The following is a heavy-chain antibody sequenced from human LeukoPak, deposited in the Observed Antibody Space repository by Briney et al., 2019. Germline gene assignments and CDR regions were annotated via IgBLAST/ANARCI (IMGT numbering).Heavy chain of an antibody. Sequence: GGSLTLSCAPSGLTFSSSGMLWVPHAPSKRRGWVAFIQYDRSNKYYAESVKGRFTISREKSMPTLYLQMDSMRAEDTAVYYCAVDTGGYYDSSGYFDDWGQGTLVTVSS. D-gene: IGHD3-22*01. J-gene: IGHJ4*02. CDR1: GLTFSSSG. V-gene: IGHV3-30*02. CDR3: AVDTGGYYDSSGYFDD. CDR2: IQYDRSNK.